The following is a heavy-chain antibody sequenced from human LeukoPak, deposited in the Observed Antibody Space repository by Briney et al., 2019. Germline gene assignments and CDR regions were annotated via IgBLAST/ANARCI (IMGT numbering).Heavy chain of an antibody. CDR2: IYYSGST. V-gene: IGHV4-59*01. Sequence: SETLSLTCAVSGGSISSYYWSWIRQPPGKGLEWIGYIYYSGSTNYNPSLKSRVTISVDTSKNQFSLKLSSVTAADTAVYYCARDPRISSGYYSQRRSAFDIWGQGTMVTVSS. CDR3: ARDPRISSGYYSQRRSAFDI. CDR1: GGSISSYY. D-gene: IGHD3-22*01. J-gene: IGHJ3*02.